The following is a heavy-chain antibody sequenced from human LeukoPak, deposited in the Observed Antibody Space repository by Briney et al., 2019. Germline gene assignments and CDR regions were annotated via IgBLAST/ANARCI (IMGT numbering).Heavy chain of an antibody. CDR3: AKGSGPNYDILTGYYGAEYFQH. J-gene: IGHJ1*01. V-gene: IGHV3-30*02. CDR2: IRYDGSNK. Sequence: GGSLRLSCAASGFTFSSYGMHWVRQAPGKGLEWVAFIRYDGSNKYYADSVKGRFTISRDNSKNTLYLQTNSLRAEDTAVYYCAKGSGPNYDILTGYYGAEYFQHWGQGTLVTVSS. D-gene: IGHD3-9*01. CDR1: GFTFSSYG.